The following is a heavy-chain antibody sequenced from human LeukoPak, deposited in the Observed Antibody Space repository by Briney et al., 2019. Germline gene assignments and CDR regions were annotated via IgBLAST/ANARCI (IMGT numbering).Heavy chain of an antibody. CDR1: GFTFSSYA. D-gene: IGHD1-26*01. V-gene: IGHV3-23*01. J-gene: IGHJ4*02. CDR2: ISGSGGNT. CDR3: AKECSGSYYSFDY. Sequence: GGSLRLSCAASGFTFSSYAMNWVRQAPGKGLEWVSGISGSGGNTYYADSVKGRFTISRDNSKNTLYLHMNSLRAEDTAVYYCAKECSGSYYSFDYWGQGTLVTVSS.